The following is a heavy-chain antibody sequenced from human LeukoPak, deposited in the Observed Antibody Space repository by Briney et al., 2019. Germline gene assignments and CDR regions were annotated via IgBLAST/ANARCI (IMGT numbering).Heavy chain of an antibody. CDR1: GFIFSDYS. CDR3: ARDHNYAFDN. Sequence: PGGSLGLSCAASGFIFSDYSMNWVRQAPGKGLEWISYIGISSGNTKYADSVKGRFTISGDNAKNSLYLQMNSLRVEDTAVYYCARDHNYAFDNWGQGTLVTVSS. V-gene: IGHV3-48*04. D-gene: IGHD1-1*01. CDR2: IGISSGNT. J-gene: IGHJ4*02.